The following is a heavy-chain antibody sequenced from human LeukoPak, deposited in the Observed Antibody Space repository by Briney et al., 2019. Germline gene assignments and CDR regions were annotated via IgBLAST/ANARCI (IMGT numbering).Heavy chain of an antibody. CDR3: ARDPDSNYYDSSGYAHDAFDI. D-gene: IGHD3-22*01. Sequence: PSETLSLTCTVSGGSISSYYWSWIRQPAGKGREWIGRIYTSGSTNYNPSLKSRVTMSVDTSKNQFSLKLSSVTAADTAVYYCARDPDSNYYDSSGYAHDAFDIWGQGTMVTVSS. V-gene: IGHV4-4*07. J-gene: IGHJ3*02. CDR2: IYTSGST. CDR1: GGSISSYY.